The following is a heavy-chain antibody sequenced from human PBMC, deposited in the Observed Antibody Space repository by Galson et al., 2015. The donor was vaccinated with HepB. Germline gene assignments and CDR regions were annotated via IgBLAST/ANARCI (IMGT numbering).Heavy chain of an antibody. Sequence: ETLSLTCTVSGGSISSSSYYWGWIRQPPGKGLEWIGSIYYSGSTYYNPSLKSRVTISVDTSKNQFSLKLSSVTAADTAVYYCASLSIAAAGAGAFDIWGQGTMVTVSS. D-gene: IGHD6-13*01. CDR1: GGSISSSSYY. CDR2: IYYSGST. V-gene: IGHV4-39*01. J-gene: IGHJ3*02. CDR3: ASLSIAAAGAGAFDI.